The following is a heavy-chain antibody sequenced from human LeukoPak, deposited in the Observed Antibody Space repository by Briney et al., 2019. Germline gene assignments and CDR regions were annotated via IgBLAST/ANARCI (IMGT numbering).Heavy chain of an antibody. CDR1: GYTFTSYD. D-gene: IGHD1-1*01. CDR3: ARAFGRGWNVYYYYYGMDV. CDR2: MNPNSGNT. Sequence: ASVKVSCKASGYTFTSYDINWVRQATGQGLEWMGWMNPNSGNTGYAQKFQGRVTMTRNTSISTAYMELSSLRSEDTAVYYCARAFGRGWNVYYYYYGMDVWGQGTTVTVSS. V-gene: IGHV1-8*01. J-gene: IGHJ6*02.